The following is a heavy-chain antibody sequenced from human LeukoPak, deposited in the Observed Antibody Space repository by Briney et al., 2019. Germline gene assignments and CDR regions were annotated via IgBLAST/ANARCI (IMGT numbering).Heavy chain of an antibody. CDR1: GGSISRGSYY. CDR3: ARMEDYYGSGSWIMGRVTFDY. J-gene: IGHJ4*02. CDR2: IYNSGST. D-gene: IGHD3-10*01. V-gene: IGHV4-61*02. Sequence: PSETLSLTCIVSGGSISRGSYYWSWIRQPAGKGLEWMGRIYNSGSTNYNPSLKSRVTISTDMSKNQISLKLSSVTAADTAVYYCARMEDYYGSGSWIMGRVTFDYWGQGTLVTASS.